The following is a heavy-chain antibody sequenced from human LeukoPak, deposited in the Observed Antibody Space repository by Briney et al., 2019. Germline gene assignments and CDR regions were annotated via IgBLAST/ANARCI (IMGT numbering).Heavy chain of an antibody. CDR3: ASRRRLRSYWYFDL. Sequence: SETLSLTCAVYGGSFSGYYWSWIRQPPGKGLEWIGEINHSGSTNYNPSLKSRVTISVDTSKNQFSLKLSSVTAADPAVYYCASRRRLRSYWYFDLWGRGTLVTVSS. V-gene: IGHV4-34*01. D-gene: IGHD3-16*01. CDR1: GGSFSGYY. CDR2: INHSGST. J-gene: IGHJ2*01.